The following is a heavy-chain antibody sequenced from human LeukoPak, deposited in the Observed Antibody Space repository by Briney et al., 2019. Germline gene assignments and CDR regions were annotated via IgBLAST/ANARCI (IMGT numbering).Heavy chain of an antibody. V-gene: IGHV3-74*01. D-gene: IGHD6-13*01. J-gene: IGHJ4*02. Sequence: PGGSLRLSCAASGFTFSSYWMHWVRQAPGKGLLWVSRINSDGSSTSYADSVKGRFTISRDNAKNTLYLQMNSLRAEDTAVYYCARRIAAAAAPYYFDYWGQGTLVTVS. CDR1: GFTFSSYW. CDR3: ARRIAAAAAPYYFDY. CDR2: INSDGSST.